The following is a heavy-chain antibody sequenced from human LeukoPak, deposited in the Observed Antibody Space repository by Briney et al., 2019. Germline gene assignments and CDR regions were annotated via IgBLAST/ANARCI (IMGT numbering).Heavy chain of an antibody. J-gene: IGHJ6*03. CDR3: ARDPWGPAANYMDV. CDR1: GFTFSSYS. V-gene: IGHV3-48*01. D-gene: IGHD2-2*01. CDR2: ISSSSSTI. Sequence: HAGGSLRLSCAASGFTFSSYSMNWVRQAPGKGLEWVSYISSSSSTIYYADSVKGRFTISRDNAKNSLYLQMNSLRAEDTAVYYCARDPWGPAANYMDVWGKGTTVTVSS.